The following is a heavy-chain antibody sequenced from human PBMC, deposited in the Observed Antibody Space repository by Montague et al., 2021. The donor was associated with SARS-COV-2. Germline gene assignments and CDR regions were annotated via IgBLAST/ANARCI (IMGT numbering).Heavy chain of an antibody. CDR1: GGSISSSSYY. V-gene: IGHV4-39*01. Sequence: SETLFLTCTVSGGSISSSSYYWGWIRQPPGEGLEWIGSIYYSGSTYYNPSLKSRVTISVDTSKNQFSLKLSSVTAADTAVYYCARESGSGSYLVYWGQGTLVTVSS. J-gene: IGHJ4*02. CDR2: IYYSGST. D-gene: IGHD3-10*01. CDR3: ARESGSGSYLVY.